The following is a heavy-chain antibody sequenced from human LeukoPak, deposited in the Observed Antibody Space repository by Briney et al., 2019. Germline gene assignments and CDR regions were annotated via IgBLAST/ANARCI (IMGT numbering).Heavy chain of an antibody. V-gene: IGHV1-46*01. Sequence: ASVKVSCKASGYTFTSYYMHWVRQAPGQGLEWMGIINPSGGSTSYAQKFQGRVTMTRDTSTSTAYMELSSLRSEDTAVYYCASRITIFGVVINDGMDVWGQGTTVTVSS. CDR2: INPSGGST. D-gene: IGHD3-3*01. CDR3: ASRITIFGVVINDGMDV. J-gene: IGHJ6*02. CDR1: GYTFTSYY.